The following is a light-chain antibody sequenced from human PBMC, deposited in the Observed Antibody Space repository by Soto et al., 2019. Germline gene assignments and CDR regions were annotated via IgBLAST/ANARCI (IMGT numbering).Light chain of an antibody. Sequence: DIQMTQSPSTLSASVGDRVTISCRASQSIGYWLAWYQQKPGKAPELLIFDASSLESGVPSRFRGSGSGTDFTLTISSLQPDDFAIYYCQQRTNWPLTTFGHGTQLEIK. CDR1: QSIGYW. J-gene: IGKJ5*01. CDR2: DAS. CDR3: QQRTNWPLTT. V-gene: IGKV1-5*01.